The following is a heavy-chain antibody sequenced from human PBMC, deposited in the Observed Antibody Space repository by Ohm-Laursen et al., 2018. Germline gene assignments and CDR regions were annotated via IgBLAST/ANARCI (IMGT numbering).Heavy chain of an antibody. V-gene: IGHV4-39*01. D-gene: IGHD3-3*01. CDR3: ARAFWNGYNDAFDV. Sequence: GTLSLTWSVSGGSISSSSYCWGWIRQPPGKGLEWIGNIYYSGSTYYNPSLRSRVSISIHTSQNHFSLKLSSVTATDTAVYYCARAFWNGYNDAFDVWGQGTMVTVSS. CDR1: GGSISSSSYC. CDR2: IYYSGST. J-gene: IGHJ3*01.